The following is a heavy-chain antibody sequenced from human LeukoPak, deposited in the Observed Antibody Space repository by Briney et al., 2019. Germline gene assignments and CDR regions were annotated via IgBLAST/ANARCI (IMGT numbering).Heavy chain of an antibody. J-gene: IGHJ4*02. D-gene: IGHD3-3*01. CDR2: ISGSGGST. CDR3: ASPLRFLEWYSFDY. Sequence: PGGSLRLSCAVSGFAFSSYAMSWVRQAPGKGLEWVSAISGSGGSTYYADSVKGRFTISRDNSKNTLYLQMNSLRAEDTAVYYCASPLRFLEWYSFDYWGQGTLVTVSS. V-gene: IGHV3-23*01. CDR1: GFAFSSYA.